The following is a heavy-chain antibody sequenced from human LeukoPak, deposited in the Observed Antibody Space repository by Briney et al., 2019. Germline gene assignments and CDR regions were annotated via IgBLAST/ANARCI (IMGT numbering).Heavy chain of an antibody. D-gene: IGHD3-3*01. CDR3: ARDRDFWSGYYDFDY. J-gene: IGHJ4*02. Sequence: ASVKVSCKASGYIFTGYYMHWVRQAPGQGLEWMGWINPNSGGTKYAQKFQGRVTMTRDTSISTAYMELSRLRSDDTAVYYCARDRDFWSGYYDFDYWGQGTLVTVSS. CDR2: INPNSGGT. V-gene: IGHV1-2*02. CDR1: GYIFTGYY.